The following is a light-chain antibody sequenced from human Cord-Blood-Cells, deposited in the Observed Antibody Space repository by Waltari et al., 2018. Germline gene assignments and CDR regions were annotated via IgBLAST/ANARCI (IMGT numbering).Light chain of an antibody. CDR2: DVS. V-gene: IGLV2-14*03. J-gene: IGLJ3*02. CDR3: SSYTSSSTSGV. Sequence: QSALTQPASVSGSPGQSITISCTGTSSDVGGYNYVSWYQQHPGKAPKLMIYDVSNRPSGVSNRFSGSKSVNTASLTISGLQAEDEADYYCSSYTSSSTSGVFGGGTKLTVL. CDR1: SSDVGGYNY.